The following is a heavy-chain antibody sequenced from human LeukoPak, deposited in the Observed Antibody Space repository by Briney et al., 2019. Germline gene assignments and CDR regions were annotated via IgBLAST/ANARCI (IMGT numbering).Heavy chain of an antibody. J-gene: IGHJ4*02. Sequence: GGSLRLSCAASGFSFTTYRMIWVRQAPGKGLEWVSAIDGTNAYINYADSVKGRFTISRDNAKNTLYLQMNSLRAEDTAVYYCAREGYCSSTSCSYFDYWGQGTLVTVSS. CDR2: IDGTNAYI. D-gene: IGHD2-2*01. CDR1: GFSFTTYR. V-gene: IGHV3-21*01. CDR3: AREGYCSSTSCSYFDY.